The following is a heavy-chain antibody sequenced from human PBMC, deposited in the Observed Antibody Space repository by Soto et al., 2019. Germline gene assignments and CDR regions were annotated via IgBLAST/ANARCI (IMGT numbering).Heavy chain of an antibody. CDR3: SRLDS. CDR1: GYTFTTYY. Sequence: QVQLVQSGAEVKKPGASVKVSCKASGYTFTTYYIHWVRQAPGQGLEWMGMINPGGGITSYPPKFQGRVTMTRDTSASTVYMDLSSLRSEDPAVYYCSRLDSWGQGTLVTVSS. V-gene: IGHV1-46*01. CDR2: INPGGGIT. J-gene: IGHJ4*02.